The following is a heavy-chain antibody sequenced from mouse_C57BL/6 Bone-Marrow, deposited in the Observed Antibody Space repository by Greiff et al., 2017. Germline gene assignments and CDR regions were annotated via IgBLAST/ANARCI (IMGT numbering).Heavy chain of an antibody. Sequence: EVQLQQSGPELVKPGASVKISCKASGYSFTDYNMNWVKQSNGKSLEWFGVINPNYGTTSYNQKFKGKATLTVDQSSSTAYMQLNSLTSEDSAVYDCARWAHYYGTDYFDYWGQGTTLTVSS. D-gene: IGHD1-1*01. CDR1: GYSFTDYN. J-gene: IGHJ2*01. CDR3: ARWAHYYGTDYFDY. V-gene: IGHV1-39*01. CDR2: INPNYGTT.